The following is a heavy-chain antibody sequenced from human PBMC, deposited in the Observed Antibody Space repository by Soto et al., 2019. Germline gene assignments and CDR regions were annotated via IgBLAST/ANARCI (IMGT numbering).Heavy chain of an antibody. J-gene: IGHJ3*02. D-gene: IGHD2-21*02. Sequence: QVQLVESGGGLVKPGGSLRLSCAASGFTFSDYYMTWIRQAPGKGLEWVSYISSSGNTIHYADSVKGRFTISRDNAKNSLYLQMNSLKAEDTAVYYCATPATARGDAFDIWGQGTMITVSS. CDR2: ISSSGNTI. CDR3: ATPATARGDAFDI. CDR1: GFTFSDYY. V-gene: IGHV3-11*01.